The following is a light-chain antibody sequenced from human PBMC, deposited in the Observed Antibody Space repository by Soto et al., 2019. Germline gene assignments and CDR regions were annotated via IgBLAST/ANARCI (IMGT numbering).Light chain of an antibody. CDR1: NSNIGSNT. CDR2: SNT. CDR3: AAWDDSLNYV. V-gene: IGLV1-44*01. Sequence: QSVLTQPPSASGTPGQRVTISCSGSNSNIGSNTVNWYQQLPGTAPKLLIYSNTQRPSGVPDRFSGSKSGTSASLAISGLQSEDEADYYCAAWDDSLNYVFGTGTKVTVL. J-gene: IGLJ1*01.